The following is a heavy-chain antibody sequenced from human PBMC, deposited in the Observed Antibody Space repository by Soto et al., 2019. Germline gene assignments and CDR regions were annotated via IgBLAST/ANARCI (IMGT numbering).Heavy chain of an antibody. D-gene: IGHD6-6*01. V-gene: IGHV3-74*01. Sequence: EVQLVESGGGLVQPGGSLRLSCAASGFTFSSYWMHWVRQAPGKGLVWVSRINSDGSSTSYADSVKGRFTISRDNAKNTLYLQMNSLRAEDTAVYYCARDQCGYTSIAARPNYYGMDVWGQGTTVTVSS. CDR1: GFTFSSYW. J-gene: IGHJ6*02. CDR3: ARDQCGYTSIAARPNYYGMDV. CDR2: INSDGSST.